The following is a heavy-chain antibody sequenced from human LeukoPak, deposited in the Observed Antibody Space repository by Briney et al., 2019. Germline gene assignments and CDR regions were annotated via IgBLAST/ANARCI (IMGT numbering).Heavy chain of an antibody. Sequence: PGGSLRLSCAASGFTFSSYAMSWVRQAPGKGLEWVSAISGSGGSTYYADSVKGRFTISRDNSKNTLYLQMNSLRAEATAVYYCAKGLSLVAVAGRSGDYWGQGTLVTVSS. V-gene: IGHV3-23*01. CDR3: AKGLSLVAVAGRSGDY. D-gene: IGHD6-19*01. CDR1: GFTFSSYA. CDR2: ISGSGGST. J-gene: IGHJ4*02.